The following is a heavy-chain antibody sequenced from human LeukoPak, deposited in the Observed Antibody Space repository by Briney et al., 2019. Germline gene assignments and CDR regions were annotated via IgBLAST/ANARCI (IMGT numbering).Heavy chain of an antibody. CDR2: VYHSGST. CDR1: GASINSYY. D-gene: IGHD1-1*01. CDR3: ASQLGGTTFH. V-gene: IGHV4-59*01. J-gene: IGHJ4*02. Sequence: KPSETLSLTCTVSGASINSYYWSWIRQPPGEGLEWIGYVYHSGSTNYNSSLKSRVTISLDTSKPQFSLRLSSVTAADTAVYYCASQLGGTTFHWGQGALVTVCS.